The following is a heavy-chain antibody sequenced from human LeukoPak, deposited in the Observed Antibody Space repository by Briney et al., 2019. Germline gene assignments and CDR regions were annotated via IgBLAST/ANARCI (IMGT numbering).Heavy chain of an antibody. J-gene: IGHJ4*02. V-gene: IGHV4-4*07. D-gene: IGHD6-13*01. CDR3: ARSSSSWDHFDY. CDR1: GGSISSYY. Sequence: SETLSLTCTVSGGSISSYYWSWIRQPAGKGLEWIGRIYTSGSTNYNPSLKSRVTMSVGTSKNQFSLKLSSVTAADTAVYYCARSSSSWDHFDYWGQGTLVTVSS. CDR2: IYTSGST.